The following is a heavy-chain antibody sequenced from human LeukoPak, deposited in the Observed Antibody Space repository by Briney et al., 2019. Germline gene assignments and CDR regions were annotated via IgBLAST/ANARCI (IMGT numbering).Heavy chain of an antibody. CDR3: ARNLGVVPAAMNWFDP. V-gene: IGHV4-59*01. CDR2: IYYSGST. J-gene: IGHJ5*02. Sequence: SETLSLTCTVSGGSISSYYWSWIRQPPGKGLEWIGYIYYSGSTNYNPSLKSRVTISVDTSKNQFSLKLSSVTAADTAVYYCARNLGVVPAAMNWFDPWGQGTLVTVSS. D-gene: IGHD2-2*01. CDR1: GGSISSYY.